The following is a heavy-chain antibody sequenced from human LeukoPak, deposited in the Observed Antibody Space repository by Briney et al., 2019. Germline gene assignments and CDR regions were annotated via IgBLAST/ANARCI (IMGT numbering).Heavy chain of an antibody. V-gene: IGHV4-59*08. CDR1: GGSISSYY. Sequence: PSETLSLTCTVSGGSISSYYWSWIQQPPGKGLEWIGYIYYSGSTNYNPSLKSRVTISVDTSKNQFSLKLSSVTAADTAVYYCARYYPYGDYFSDYYFDYWGQGTLVTVSS. J-gene: IGHJ4*02. CDR2: IYYSGST. D-gene: IGHD4-17*01. CDR3: ARYYPYGDYFSDYYFDY.